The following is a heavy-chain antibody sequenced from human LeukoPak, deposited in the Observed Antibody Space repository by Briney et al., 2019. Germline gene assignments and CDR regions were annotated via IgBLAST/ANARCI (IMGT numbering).Heavy chain of an antibody. CDR3: ARARGYSYGSYGMDV. V-gene: IGHV4-34*01. CDR2: INHSGST. J-gene: IGHJ6*02. D-gene: IGHD5-18*01. Sequence: PSETLSLTCAVYGGSFSGYYWSWIRQPPGKGLEWIGEINHSGSTNYNPSLKSRVTISVDTSKNQFSLKLSSVTAADTAVYYCARARGYSYGSYGMDVWGQGTTVTVSS. CDR1: GGSFSGYY.